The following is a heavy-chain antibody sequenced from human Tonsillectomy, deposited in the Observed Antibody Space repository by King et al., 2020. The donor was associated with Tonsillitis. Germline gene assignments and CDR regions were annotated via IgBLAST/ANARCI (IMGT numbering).Heavy chain of an antibody. Sequence: QLQESGPGLVKPSQTLSLTCATSGDSVSSNSAAWNWIRQSPSRGLEWLGRTYYRSKWFNDYAVSVRSRITINPDTSKNQFSLQLKSVTPEDTAVYYCARDRGYCSAGSCYHNGMDVWGQGTTVTVSS. V-gene: IGHV6-1*01. J-gene: IGHJ6*02. CDR3: ARDRGYCSAGSCYHNGMDV. CDR2: TYYRSKWFN. D-gene: IGHD2-15*01. CDR1: GDSVSSNSAA.